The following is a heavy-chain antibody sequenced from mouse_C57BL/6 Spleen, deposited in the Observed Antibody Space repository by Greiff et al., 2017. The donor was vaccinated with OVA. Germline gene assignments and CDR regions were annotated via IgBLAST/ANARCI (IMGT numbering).Heavy chain of an antibody. CDR3: TRHGITTVVATNWYFDV. Sequence: VKLQQSGAELVRPGASVTLSCKASGYTFTDYEMHWVKQTPVHGLEWIGAIDPETGGTAYNQKFKGKAILTADKSSSTAYMELRSLTSEDSAVYYCTRHGITTVVATNWYFDVWGTGTTVTVSS. J-gene: IGHJ1*03. D-gene: IGHD1-1*01. CDR2: IDPETGGT. CDR1: GYTFTDYE. V-gene: IGHV1-15*01.